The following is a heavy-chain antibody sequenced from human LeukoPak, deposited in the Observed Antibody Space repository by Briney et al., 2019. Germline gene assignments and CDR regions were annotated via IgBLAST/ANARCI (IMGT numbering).Heavy chain of an antibody. Sequence: PGGTLRLSCAASGFNFRSYGMSWVRQAPGKGLEWVSVISGSGGNTDYADSVKGRFTISRDNSKNTLYLQMNSLRAEDTAVYYCARDVLNYGSGSWGFDPWGQGTLVTVSS. CDR2: ISGSGGNT. V-gene: IGHV3-23*01. CDR3: ARDVLNYGSGSWGFDP. D-gene: IGHD3-10*01. J-gene: IGHJ5*02. CDR1: GFNFRSYG.